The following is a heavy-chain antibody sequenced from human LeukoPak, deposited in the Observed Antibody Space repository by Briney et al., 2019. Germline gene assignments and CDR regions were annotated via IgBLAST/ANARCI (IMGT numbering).Heavy chain of an antibody. Sequence: ASVKVSCKVSGYTLTELSMHWVRQAPGKGLEWMGGFDPEDGETIYAQKFQGRVTMTEDTSTDTAYMELSSLRSEDTAVYYCATKVGAGEPDAFDIWGQGTMVTVSS. V-gene: IGHV1-24*01. CDR3: ATKVGAGEPDAFDI. CDR2: FDPEDGET. D-gene: IGHD1-26*01. CDR1: GYTLTELS. J-gene: IGHJ3*02.